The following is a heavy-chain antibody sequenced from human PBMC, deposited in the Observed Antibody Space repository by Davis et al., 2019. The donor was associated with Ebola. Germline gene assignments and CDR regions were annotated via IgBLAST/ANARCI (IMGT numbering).Heavy chain of an antibody. V-gene: IGHV3-7*01. J-gene: IGHJ4*02. CDR3: ARDGSYSSSSGDY. Sequence: GGSLRLSCAASGFTFSSYWMSWVRQAPRKGLEWVANIKQDGSEKYYVDSVKGRFTISRDNAKNSLYLQMNSLRAEDTAVYYCARDGSYSSSSGDYWGQGTLVTVSS. CDR2: IKQDGSEK. CDR1: GFTFSSYW. D-gene: IGHD6-6*01.